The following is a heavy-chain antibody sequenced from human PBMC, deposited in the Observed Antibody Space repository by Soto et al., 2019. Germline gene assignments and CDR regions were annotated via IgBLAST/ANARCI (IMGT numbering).Heavy chain of an antibody. CDR3: ARPDEGGYSSNHHYYCALDA. J-gene: IGHJ6*02. D-gene: IGHD3-22*01. CDR2: IIPIFDIT. Sequence: QVQLVQSGAEVKKPGSSVKVSCKASGGTFRSYSISWVRQAPGQGLEWMGGIIPIFDITNYAQKFQGRVTLTADESTSSADMELSSLGYDDTAVYYCARPDEGGYSSNHHYYCALDARGQGTTVTV. CDR1: GGTFRSYS. V-gene: IGHV1-69*01.